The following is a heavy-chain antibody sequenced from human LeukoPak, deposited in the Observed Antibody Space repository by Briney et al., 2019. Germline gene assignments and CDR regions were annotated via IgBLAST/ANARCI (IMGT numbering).Heavy chain of an antibody. CDR1: GYTFTCYY. D-gene: IGHD3-22*01. J-gene: IGHJ4*02. Sequence: ASVKVSCKASGYTFTCYYMHWVRQAPGQGLEWMGWINPNSGGTNYAQKFQGWVTMTRDTSISTAYMELSRLRSDDTAVYYCARAGGYYYDSSGYYPGLEPDYWGQGTLVTVSS. CDR2: INPNSGGT. CDR3: ARAGGYYYDSSGYYPGLEPDY. V-gene: IGHV1-2*04.